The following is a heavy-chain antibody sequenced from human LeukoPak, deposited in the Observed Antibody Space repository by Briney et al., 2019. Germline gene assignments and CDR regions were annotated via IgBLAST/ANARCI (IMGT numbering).Heavy chain of an antibody. CDR2: IYTSGST. D-gene: IGHD2-2*01. CDR3: AGETDIVVVPAL. CDR1: GGSISSYY. V-gene: IGHV4-4*07. Sequence: PSETLSLTCTVSGGSISSYYWSRIRQPAGKGLEWIGRIYTSGSTNYNPSLKSRVTMSVDTSKNQFSLKLSSVTAADTAVYYCAGETDIVVVPALWGQGTLVTVSS. J-gene: IGHJ4*02.